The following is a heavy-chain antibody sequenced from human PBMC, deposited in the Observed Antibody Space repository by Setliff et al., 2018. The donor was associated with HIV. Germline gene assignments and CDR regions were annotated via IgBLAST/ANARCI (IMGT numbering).Heavy chain of an antibody. D-gene: IGHD6-13*01. Sequence: SETLSLTCDVSGYSISSGYYWSWIRQPPGKGLEWIGYIYHSGSTHYNPSLNSRVAFSVDTSKNQFSLKLYSVTVADTAFYYCARADSSSWFFATFDIWGQGTMVTVSS. CDR1: GYSISSGYY. V-gene: IGHV4-30-4*01. CDR2: IYHSGST. J-gene: IGHJ3*02. CDR3: ARADSSSWFFATFDI.